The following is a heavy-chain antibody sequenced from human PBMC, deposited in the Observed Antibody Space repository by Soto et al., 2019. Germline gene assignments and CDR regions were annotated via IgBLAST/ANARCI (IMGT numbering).Heavy chain of an antibody. CDR2: ISSSSSYI. CDR1: GFTFSSYS. CDR3: ARDRETTHYDFWSGYYRPEAGSPDNWFDP. D-gene: IGHD3-3*01. V-gene: IGHV3-21*01. Sequence: PGGSLRLSCAASGFTFSSYSMNWVRQAPGKGLEWVSSISSSSSYIYYADSVKGRFTISRDNAKNSLYLQMNSLRAEDTAVYYCARDRETTHYDFWSGYYRPEAGSPDNWFDPWGQGTLVTVSS. J-gene: IGHJ5*02.